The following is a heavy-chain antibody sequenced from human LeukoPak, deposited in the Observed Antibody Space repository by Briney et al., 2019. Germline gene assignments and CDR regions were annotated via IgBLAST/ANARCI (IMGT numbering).Heavy chain of an antibody. V-gene: IGHV4-59*13. CDR3: AREVMPGCSGGSCYEPMYNWFDP. CDR1: GGSISSYY. J-gene: IGHJ5*02. Sequence: SETLSLTCTVSGGSISSYYWSWIRQPPGKGLEWIGYIYYSGSTNYNPSLKSRVTISVDTSKNQFSLKLSSVTAADTAVYYCAREVMPGCSGGSCYEPMYNWFDPWGQGTLVTVSS. D-gene: IGHD2-15*01. CDR2: IYYSGST.